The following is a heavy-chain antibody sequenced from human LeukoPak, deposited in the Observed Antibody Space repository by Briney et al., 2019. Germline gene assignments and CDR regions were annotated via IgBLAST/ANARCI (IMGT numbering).Heavy chain of an antibody. CDR1: GGSISSSSYY. CDR2: IYYSGST. D-gene: IGHD3-10*01. CDR3: ARKFYGSGSPEGWFDP. V-gene: IGHV4-39*01. J-gene: IGHJ5*02. Sequence: SETLSLNCTVSGGSISSSSYYWGWMRQPPGKGVEWGGSIYYSGSTYYNPSLKSGVTISVDTSKNEFSLKLSSVTAADTAVYYCARKFYGSGSPEGWFDPWGQGTLVTVSS.